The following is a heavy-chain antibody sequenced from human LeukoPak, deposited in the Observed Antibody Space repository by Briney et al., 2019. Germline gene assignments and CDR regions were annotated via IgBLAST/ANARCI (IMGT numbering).Heavy chain of an antibody. CDR3: ARAHIAYIAVAAN. Sequence: PAGGSLRLSCAASGFSISSYDRRWVRQAPGKGLEWVAVISYDGSNKYYADSEKGRFTISRDTTKNTLYLQMNSLRAEDTAVYYCARAHIAYIAVAANWGQGALVTVSS. J-gene: IGHJ4*02. CDR2: ISYDGSNK. CDR1: GFSISSYD. V-gene: IGHV3-30-3*01. D-gene: IGHD6-19*01.